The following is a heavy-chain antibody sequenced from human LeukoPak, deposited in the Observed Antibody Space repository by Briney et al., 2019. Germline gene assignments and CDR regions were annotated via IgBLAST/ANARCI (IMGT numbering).Heavy chain of an antibody. CDR2: ISGSGVES. V-gene: IGHV3-23*01. J-gene: IGHJ4*02. D-gene: IGHD3-22*01. CDR3: ANSGNYYDTSGHEY. Sequence: WGSLRLSCAASGFTYTSYAMSWVRQAPGKGLEWVSGISGSGVESFYADSVKGRFTISRDNSRNTLYLQMNSLRAEDTAVYYCANSGNYYDTSGHEYWGQGTLVTVSS. CDR1: GFTYTSYA.